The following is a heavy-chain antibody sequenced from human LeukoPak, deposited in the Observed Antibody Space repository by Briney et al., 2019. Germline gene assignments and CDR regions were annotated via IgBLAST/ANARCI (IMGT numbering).Heavy chain of an antibody. D-gene: IGHD4-23*01. CDR2: INAGNGNT. J-gene: IGHJ4*02. CDR1: GYTFTNYA. V-gene: IGHV1-3*03. CDR3: ARTRDHGGNWGFDY. Sequence: GASVEVSCKASGYTFTNYAIHWVRQAPGQRLEWMVWINAGNGNTKYSQEFQDRVTITRDTSASTVYMELSSLRSEDLAVYYCARTRDHGGNWGFDYWGQGTLVTVSS.